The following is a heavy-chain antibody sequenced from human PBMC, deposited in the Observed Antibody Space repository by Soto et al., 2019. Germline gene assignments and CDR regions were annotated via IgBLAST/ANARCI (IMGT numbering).Heavy chain of an antibody. Sequence: ASVKVSCKASGYTFTSYAMHWVRQAPGQRLEWMGWINAGNGNTKYSQKFQGRVTISRDTSASTAYMELSSLRSEDTAVYYCARGVSTVTPNWFDPWGQGSLVTVSS. V-gene: IGHV1-3*01. CDR3: ARGVSTVTPNWFDP. D-gene: IGHD4-17*01. CDR2: INAGNGNT. J-gene: IGHJ5*02. CDR1: GYTFTSYA.